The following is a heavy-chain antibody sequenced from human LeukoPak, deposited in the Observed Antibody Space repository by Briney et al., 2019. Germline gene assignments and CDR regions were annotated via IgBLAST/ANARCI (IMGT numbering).Heavy chain of an antibody. CDR1: GFTFSSYG. Sequence: GGSLRLSCAASGFTFSSYGMHWVRQAPGKGLEWVAVIWNDGNNKYYADSVKGRFTISRDNPMNALYLQMNSLRAEDTAVYYCARDMVRGVPYFDYWGQGTLVTVSS. CDR3: ARDMVRGVPYFDY. V-gene: IGHV3-33*01. D-gene: IGHD3-10*01. J-gene: IGHJ4*02. CDR2: IWNDGNNK.